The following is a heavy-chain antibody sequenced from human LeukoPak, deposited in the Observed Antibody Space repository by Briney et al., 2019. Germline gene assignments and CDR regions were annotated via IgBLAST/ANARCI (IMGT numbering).Heavy chain of an antibody. CDR3: APAPYYYDSSGSY. CDR2: ISSNSSTI. V-gene: IGHV3-48*04. CDR1: GFTFSSYS. J-gene: IGHJ4*02. D-gene: IGHD3-22*01. Sequence: QPGGSLRLSCVASGFTFSSYSMNWVRQAPGKGLEWVSYISSNSSTIYYADSVKGRFTISRDNAKNSLYLQMNSLRAEDTAVYYCAPAPYYYDSSGSYWGQGSLVTVSS.